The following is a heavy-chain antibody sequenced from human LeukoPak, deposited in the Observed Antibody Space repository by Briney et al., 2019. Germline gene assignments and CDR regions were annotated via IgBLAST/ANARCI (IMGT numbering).Heavy chain of an antibody. Sequence: GGSLRLSCAASGFTFSSYAMHWVRQAPGKGLEWGAVISYDGSNKYYADSVKGRFTISRDNSKNTLYLQMNSLRAGDTAVCYCARDLSRYYYGSGSLPGYWGQGTLVTVSS. J-gene: IGHJ4*02. V-gene: IGHV3-30*04. CDR2: ISYDGSNK. CDR1: GFTFSSYA. D-gene: IGHD3-10*01. CDR3: ARDLSRYYYGSGSLPGY.